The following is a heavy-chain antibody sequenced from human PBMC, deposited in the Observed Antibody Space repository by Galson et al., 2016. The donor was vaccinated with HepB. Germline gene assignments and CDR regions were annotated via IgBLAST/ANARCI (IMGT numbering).Heavy chain of an antibody. CDR3: VKIFDFLNGWIDH. CDR2: ISGSGGTT. V-gene: IGHV3-23*01. J-gene: IGHJ4*02. Sequence: SLRLSCAASGFPYRNYAMSWVRQAPGKGLEWVSVISGSGGTTFSADSVKGRFSISRDNSQNTLDLQMNSLRVEDTAVYYCVKIFDFLNGWIDHWGQGTLVTVSS. D-gene: IGHD3-3*01. CDR1: GFPYRNYA.